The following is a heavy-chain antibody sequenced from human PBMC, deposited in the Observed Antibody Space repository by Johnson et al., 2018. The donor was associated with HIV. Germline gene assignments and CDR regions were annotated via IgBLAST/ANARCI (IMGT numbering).Heavy chain of an antibody. J-gene: IGHJ3*02. CDR2: ISSSGSSI. D-gene: IGHD2-21*02. Sequence: QVQLMESGGGLVKPGGSLRLSCAASGFTFSDYYMSWIRQAPGKGLEWVSYISSSGSSIYYADAVKGRFTISRDNAQNSLFLQMNSLRADDTAVYYCAGVTGADDAFDIWGQGTMVIVSS. CDR1: GFTFSDYY. CDR3: AGVTGADDAFDI. V-gene: IGHV3-11*04.